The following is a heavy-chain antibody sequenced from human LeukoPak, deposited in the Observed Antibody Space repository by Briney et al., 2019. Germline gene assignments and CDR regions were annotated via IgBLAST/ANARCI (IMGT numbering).Heavy chain of an antibody. V-gene: IGHV4-39*01. CDR1: GGSISSSSYY. CDR2: IYYSGST. Sequence: PSETLSLTCTVSGGSISSSSYYWGWIRQPPGKGLEWIGSIYYSGSTYYNPSLKSRVTISVDTSKNQFSLKLSSVTAADTAVYYCARLLRGYNRFDPWGQGTLVTVSS. J-gene: IGHJ5*02. D-gene: IGHD3-22*01. CDR3: ARLLRGYNRFDP.